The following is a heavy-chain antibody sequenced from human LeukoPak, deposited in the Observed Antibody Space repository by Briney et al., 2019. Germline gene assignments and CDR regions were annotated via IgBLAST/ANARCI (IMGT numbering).Heavy chain of an antibody. Sequence: GGSLRLSCAASGFTVSSNYMSWVRQAPGKGLEWVSAIYSGGSTYYADSVKGRFTISRHNSKNTLYLQMNSLRAEDTAVYYCARVDSGSYSTWGQGTLVTVSS. D-gene: IGHD1-26*01. CDR1: GFTVSSNY. J-gene: IGHJ4*02. CDR2: IYSGGST. V-gene: IGHV3-53*04. CDR3: ARVDSGSYST.